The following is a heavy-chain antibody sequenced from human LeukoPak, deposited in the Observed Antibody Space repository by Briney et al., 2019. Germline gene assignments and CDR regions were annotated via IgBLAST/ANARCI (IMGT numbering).Heavy chain of an antibody. CDR3: ARDGSRGLSPGAFDI. D-gene: IGHD3-16*01. Sequence: GSLRLSCAASGFTFSSYSMNWVRQAPGKGLEWVSSISSSSSYIYYADSVKGRFTISRDNAKNSLYLQMNSLRAEDTAVYYCARDGSRGLSPGAFDIWGQGTMVTVSS. J-gene: IGHJ3*02. CDR1: GFTFSSYS. CDR2: ISSSSSYI. V-gene: IGHV3-21*01.